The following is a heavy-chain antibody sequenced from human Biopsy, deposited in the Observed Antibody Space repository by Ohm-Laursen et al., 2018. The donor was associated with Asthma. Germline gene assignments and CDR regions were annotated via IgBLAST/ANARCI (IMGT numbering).Heavy chain of an antibody. D-gene: IGHD1-26*01. CDR2: ISFDGSNK. J-gene: IGHJ4*02. CDR1: GFTFSHYN. V-gene: IGHV3-30*18. Sequence: SLRLSCAASGFTFSHYNMNWVRQAPGKGLDWVAVISFDGSNKNYTDSVKGRFTISRDNSRNTLHLQMNSLRAEDTAVYYCAKDVFPGWELRRGPDYWGQGTLVSVSS. CDR3: AKDVFPGWELRRGPDY.